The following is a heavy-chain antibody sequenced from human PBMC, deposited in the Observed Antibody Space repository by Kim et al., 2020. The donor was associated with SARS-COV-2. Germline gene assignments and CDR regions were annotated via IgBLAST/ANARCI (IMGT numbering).Heavy chain of an antibody. CDR1: GFTFSNAW. V-gene: IGHV3-15*01. CDR2: IKSKTDGGTT. D-gene: IGHD6-13*01. Sequence: GGSLRLSCAASGFTFSNAWMSWVRQAPGKGLEWVGRIKSKTDGGTTDYAAPVKGRFTISRDDSKNTLYLQMNSLKTEDTAVYYCTTDLAAAAGSFLAWFDPWGQGTLVTVSS. CDR3: TTDLAAAAGSFLAWFDP. J-gene: IGHJ5*02.